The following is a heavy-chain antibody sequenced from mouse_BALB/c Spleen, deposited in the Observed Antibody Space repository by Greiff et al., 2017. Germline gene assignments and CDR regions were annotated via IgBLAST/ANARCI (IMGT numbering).Heavy chain of an antibody. CDR2: ISSGSSTI. Sequence: EVKLMESGGGLVQPGGSRKLSCAASGFTFSSFGMHWVRQAPEKGLEWVAYISSGSSTIYYADTVKGRFTISRDNPKNTLFLQMTSLRSEDTAMYYCARSDLLLRYFDYWGQGTTLTVSS. V-gene: IGHV5-17*02. CDR1: GFTFSSFG. J-gene: IGHJ2*01. CDR3: ARSDLLLRYFDY. D-gene: IGHD1-1*01.